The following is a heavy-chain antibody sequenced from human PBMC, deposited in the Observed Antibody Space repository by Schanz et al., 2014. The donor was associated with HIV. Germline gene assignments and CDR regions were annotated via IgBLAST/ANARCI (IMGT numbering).Heavy chain of an antibody. D-gene: IGHD4-4*01. Sequence: VQLVESGGGLVKPGGSLRLSCAASRFTFSVYAMNWVRQAPGKGLEWVAVIWYDGTNKYYADSVKGRFTISRDNSRKTLYLQMNSLRAEDTAVYYCARVEGPPTFYYYYYGSDVWGQGTAVTVSS. CDR2: IWYDGTNK. CDR1: RFTFSVYA. CDR3: ARVEGPPTFYYYYYGSDV. V-gene: IGHV3-33*08. J-gene: IGHJ6*02.